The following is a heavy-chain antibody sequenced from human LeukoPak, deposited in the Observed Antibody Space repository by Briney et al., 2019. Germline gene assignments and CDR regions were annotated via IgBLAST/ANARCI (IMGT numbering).Heavy chain of an antibody. D-gene: IGHD4-23*01. V-gene: IGHV3-74*01. CDR3: ARDFGGNSDF. CDR2: MNVEGSVR. J-gene: IGHJ4*02. CDR1: GFTVSSYW. Sequence: PGGSLRLSCAASGFTVSSYWMHWVRHVPGKGLVWVSRMNVEGSVRSYADFVKGRFTISRDIAKNTLYLQMNTLTAEDTAVYYCARDFGGNSDFWGQGTLVTVSS.